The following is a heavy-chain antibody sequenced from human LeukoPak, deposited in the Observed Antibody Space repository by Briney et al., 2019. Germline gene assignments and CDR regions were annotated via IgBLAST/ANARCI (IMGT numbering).Heavy chain of an antibody. Sequence: GGSLRLSCVAAGFTFDRFWMSWVRQAPGKGLEWVANIKADASEEKYLDSVKGRFKISRDNAEDSLFLQMNSLRAEDTAVYYCARQPQHEAYFDDWGQGALVTVSS. CDR2: IKADASEE. CDR3: ARQPQHEAYFDD. J-gene: IGHJ4*02. CDR1: GFTFDRFW. V-gene: IGHV3-7*01.